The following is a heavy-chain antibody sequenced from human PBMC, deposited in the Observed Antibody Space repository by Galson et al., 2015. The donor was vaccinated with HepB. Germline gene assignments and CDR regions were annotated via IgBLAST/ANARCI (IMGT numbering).Heavy chain of an antibody. CDR2: IYPGDSDT. D-gene: IGHD2-2*03. CDR3: ARPQGRGYCSSTSCSHDAFDI. V-gene: IGHV5-51*01. J-gene: IGHJ3*02. Sequence: QSGAEVKKPGESLKISCKGSGYSFTSYWIGWVRQMPGKGLEWMGIIYPGDSDTRYSPSFQGQVTISADKSISTAYLQWSSLKASDTAMYYCARPQGRGYCSSTSCSHDAFDIWGQGTMVTVSS. CDR1: GYSFTSYW.